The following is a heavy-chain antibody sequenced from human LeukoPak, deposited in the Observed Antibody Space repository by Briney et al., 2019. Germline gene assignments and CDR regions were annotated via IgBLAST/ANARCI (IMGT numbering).Heavy chain of an antibody. V-gene: IGHV3-30-3*01. Sequence: GGSLRLSCAASGFDFINFHIHWVRQAPGKGLEWLAFVSKDGNNIYYAGSVKGRFTISRDNSKSTLYLQMNSLRADDTAIYYCARDFLWLVDYWGQGTLVTVSS. CDR1: GFDFINFH. CDR2: VSKDGNNI. D-gene: IGHD6-19*01. J-gene: IGHJ4*02. CDR3: ARDFLWLVDY.